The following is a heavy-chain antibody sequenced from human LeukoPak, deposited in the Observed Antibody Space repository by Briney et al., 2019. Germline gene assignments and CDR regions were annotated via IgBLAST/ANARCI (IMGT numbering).Heavy chain of an antibody. V-gene: IGHV4-59*01. CDR1: GGSISSYY. D-gene: IGHD3-16*02. Sequence: SETLSLTCTVSGGSISSYYWTWIRQPPGKGFIWIGYIYYSGSTNYNPSLKSRVTISIDTSKKQFSLKLRSVTAADTAVYYCARSYRRNWFDPWGQGTLVTVPS. J-gene: IGHJ5*02. CDR3: ARSYRRNWFDP. CDR2: IYYSGST.